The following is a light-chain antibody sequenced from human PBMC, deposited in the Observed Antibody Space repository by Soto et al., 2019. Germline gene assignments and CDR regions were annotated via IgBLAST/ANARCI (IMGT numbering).Light chain of an antibody. CDR1: QSVSSY. J-gene: IGKJ4*01. V-gene: IGKV3-11*01. CDR3: QQRSVWPST. CDR2: DAS. Sequence: EIVLTQSPATLSLSPGERAALSCRASQSVSSYLAWYQQKPGQAPRLLIYDASKWAPGIPARFTGSGSGTDFTLTIGSLEPEDFAVCFCQQRSVWPSTFGGGTKVEI.